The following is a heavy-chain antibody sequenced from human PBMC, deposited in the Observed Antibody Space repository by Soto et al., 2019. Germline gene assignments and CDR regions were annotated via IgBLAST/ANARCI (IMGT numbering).Heavy chain of an antibody. D-gene: IGHD3-22*01. V-gene: IGHV3-23*01. Sequence: EVQLLESGGGLVQPEGSLRLSCAASGFTFSSYAMSWVRQAPGKGLEWVSAISGSGGSTYYADSVKGRFTISRDNSKNTLYLQMNSLRAEDTAVYYCAKDSKWLVVSDGWFDPWGQGTLVTVSS. CDR2: ISGSGGST. CDR1: GFTFSSYA. J-gene: IGHJ5*02. CDR3: AKDSKWLVVSDGWFDP.